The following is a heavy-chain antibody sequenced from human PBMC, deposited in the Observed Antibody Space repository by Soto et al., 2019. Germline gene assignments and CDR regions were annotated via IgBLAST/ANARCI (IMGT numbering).Heavy chain of an antibody. CDR3: ARSSERKAGDY. CDR1: GGCFRGYY. J-gene: IGHJ4*02. Sequence: SETLSLTCAVYGGCFRGYYWSWIRPPPGKGLEWIGEINHRGSTNYNPSLKSRVTISVDTSKNQFSLKLSSVTAADTAVYYCARSSERKAGDYWGQGTLVTVSS. CDR2: INHRGST. V-gene: IGHV4-34*01. D-gene: IGHD6-19*01.